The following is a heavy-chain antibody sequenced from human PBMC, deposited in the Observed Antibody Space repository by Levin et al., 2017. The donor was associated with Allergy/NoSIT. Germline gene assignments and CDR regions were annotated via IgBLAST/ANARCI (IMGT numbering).Heavy chain of an antibody. V-gene: IGHV4-59*01. D-gene: IGHD3-22*01. CDR2: IYYSGST. Sequence: PSETLSLTCTVSGGSISSYYWSWIRQPPGKGLEWIGYIYYSGSTNYNPSLKSRVTISVDTSKNQFSLKLSSVTAADTAVYYCARGAYYYDSSGPLRLGAFDIWGQGTMVTVSS. J-gene: IGHJ3*02. CDR3: ARGAYYYDSSGPLRLGAFDI. CDR1: GGSISSYY.